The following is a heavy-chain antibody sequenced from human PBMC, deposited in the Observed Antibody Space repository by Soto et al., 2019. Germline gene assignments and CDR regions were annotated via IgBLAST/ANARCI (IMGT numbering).Heavy chain of an antibody. Sequence: SVKVSCKASGSTCSMFAITCVRQAPGHGLEWVGGIIPIFGTANYAQRFQGRATINADELTSTTYMELKSLRSEDTAIYYCAAGWAQTSGLDPWGQGTLVTVSS. D-gene: IGHD3-10*01. CDR1: GSTCSMFA. CDR2: IIPIFGTA. CDR3: AAGWAQTSGLDP. J-gene: IGHJ5*02. V-gene: IGHV1-69*13.